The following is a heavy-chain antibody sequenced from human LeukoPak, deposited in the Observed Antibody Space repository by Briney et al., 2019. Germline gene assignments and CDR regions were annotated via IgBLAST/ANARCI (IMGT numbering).Heavy chain of an antibody. V-gene: IGHV1-2*02. CDR3: ARRGYCSSTSCYEFDY. CDR1: GYTFTGYY. Sequence: GASVKVSCKASGYTFTGYYMHWVRQAPGQGLEWMGWINPNSSGTNYAQKFQGRVTMTRDTSISTAYMELSRLRSDDTAVYYCARRGYCSSTSCYEFDYWGQGTLVTVSS. J-gene: IGHJ4*02. CDR2: INPNSSGT. D-gene: IGHD2-2*01.